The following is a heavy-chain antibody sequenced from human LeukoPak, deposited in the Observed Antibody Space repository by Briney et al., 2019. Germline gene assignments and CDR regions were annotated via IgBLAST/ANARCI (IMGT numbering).Heavy chain of an antibody. CDR1: AFSVGSNF. CDR3: ARDGEYCSAGCTSHSYAYGLDV. CDR2: IWYDGSNK. Sequence: PGGSLRLSCVDSAFSVGSNFMSWVRQAPGKGLEWVSLIWYDGSNKYYADSVKGRFTISRDDSKNTVYLQMNSLRVEDTSVYYCARDGEYCSAGCTSHSYAYGLDVWGQGTTVTVSS. D-gene: IGHD2-15*01. V-gene: IGHV3-33*08. J-gene: IGHJ6*02.